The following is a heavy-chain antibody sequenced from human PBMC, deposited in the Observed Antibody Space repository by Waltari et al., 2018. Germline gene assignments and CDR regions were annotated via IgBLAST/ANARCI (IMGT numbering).Heavy chain of an antibody. J-gene: IGHJ4*02. D-gene: IGHD2-21*01. CDR1: GYSISSGYY. CDR2: IYHSGGT. CDR3: ASRSYGGNSNVDY. Sequence: QVQLQESGPGLVKPSETLSLTCAVSGYSISSGYYWGWIRQPPGKGLDWIGSIYHSGGTYYNPALKSRVTISVDTSKNQFSLKLSSVTAADTAVYYCASRSYGGNSNVDYWGQGTLVTVSS. V-gene: IGHV4-38-2*01.